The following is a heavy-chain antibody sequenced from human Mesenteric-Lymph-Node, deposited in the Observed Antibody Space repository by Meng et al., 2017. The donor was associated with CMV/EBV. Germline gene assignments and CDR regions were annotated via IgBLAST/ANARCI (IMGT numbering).Heavy chain of an antibody. D-gene: IGHD3-10*01. CDR1: GYTFTDYY. CDR2: INTNTGNP. Sequence: SGYTFTDYYMHWVRQAPGQGLEWMGWINTNTGNPTYAQGFTGRFVFSLDTSVSTAYLQISSLKAEDTAVYYCARGYYYGSGSYYLDYWGQGTLVTVSS. V-gene: IGHV7-4-1*02. CDR3: ARGYYYGSGSYYLDY. J-gene: IGHJ4*02.